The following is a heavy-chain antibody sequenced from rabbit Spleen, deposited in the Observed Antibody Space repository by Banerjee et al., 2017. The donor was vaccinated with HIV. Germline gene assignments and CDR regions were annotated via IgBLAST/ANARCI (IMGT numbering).Heavy chain of an antibody. D-gene: IGHD3-1*01. CDR2: IYAGSGGYT. CDR1: GFSFSSSYY. J-gene: IGHJ3*01. V-gene: IGHV1S40*01. CDR3: ARNVGGGTHVTRLDL. Sequence: QSLEESGGDLVKPGASLTLTCTASGFSFSSSYYMCWVRQAPGKGLEWIACIYAGSGGYTYYATWAKGRFTISKTSSTTVTLQMTSLTAADTATYFCARNVGGGTHVTRLDLWGPGTLVTVS.